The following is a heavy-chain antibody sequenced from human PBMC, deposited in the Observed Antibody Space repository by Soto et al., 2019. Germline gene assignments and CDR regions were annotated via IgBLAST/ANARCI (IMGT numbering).Heavy chain of an antibody. CDR2: ISGSGGST. V-gene: IGHV3-23*01. J-gene: IGHJ6*02. CDR1: GFTFSSYA. D-gene: IGHD3-16*02. Sequence: GGSLRLSCAASGFTFSSYAMSWVRQAPGKGLEWVSAISGSGGSTYYADSVKGRFTISRDNPKNTLYLQMNSLRAEDTAVYYCAKDLDYDYVWGSYRYSYYYYYGMDVWGQGTTVTVSS. CDR3: AKDLDYDYVWGSYRYSYYYYYGMDV.